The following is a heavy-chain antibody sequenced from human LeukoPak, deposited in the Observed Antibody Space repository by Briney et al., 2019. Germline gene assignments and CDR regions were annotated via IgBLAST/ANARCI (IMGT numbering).Heavy chain of an antibody. Sequence: SETLSLTCAVYGGSFSGYYWSWIRQPPGKGLEWIGEINHSGGTNYNPSLKSRVTISVDTSKNQFSLKLSSVTAADTAVYYCARFAAARPVYYYGMDVWGQGTTVTVSS. V-gene: IGHV4-34*01. J-gene: IGHJ6*02. D-gene: IGHD6-6*01. CDR2: INHSGGT. CDR3: ARFAAARPVYYYGMDV. CDR1: GGSFSGYY.